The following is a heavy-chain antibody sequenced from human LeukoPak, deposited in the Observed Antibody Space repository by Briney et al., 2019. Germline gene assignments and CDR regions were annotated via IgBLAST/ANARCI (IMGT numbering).Heavy chain of an antibody. D-gene: IGHD4-11*01. V-gene: IGHV3-48*03. J-gene: IGHJ4*02. CDR3: ARVRPGSNYVDFDY. Sequence: GGSLRLSCAASGFTFSSYEMNWVRQAPGKGLEWVSYISSSGSTIYYADSVKGRFTISRDNAKNSLYLQMNSLRVEDTAVYYCARVRPGSNYVDFDYWGQGTLVTVSS. CDR1: GFTFSSYE. CDR2: ISSSGSTI.